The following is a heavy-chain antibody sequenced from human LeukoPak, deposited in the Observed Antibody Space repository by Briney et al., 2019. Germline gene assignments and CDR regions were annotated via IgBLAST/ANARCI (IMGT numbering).Heavy chain of an antibody. CDR2: ISSSSSYI. D-gene: IGHD2-21*02. Sequence: GGSLRLSCAASGFTFSSYTMNWVRQAPGKGLEWVSSISSSSSYIHYADSMKGRFTISRDNSKNTLYLQMNSLRAEDTAVYYCATPVVTARRTFDYWGQGTLVTVSS. CDR1: GFTFSSYT. J-gene: IGHJ4*02. CDR3: ATPVVTARRTFDY. V-gene: IGHV3-21*04.